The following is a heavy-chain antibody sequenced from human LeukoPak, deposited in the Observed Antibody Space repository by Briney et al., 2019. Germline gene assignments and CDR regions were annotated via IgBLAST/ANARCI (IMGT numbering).Heavy chain of an antibody. J-gene: IGHJ5*02. CDR2: IHYTGST. CDR3: ARGGYYGSGNDFRFDP. V-gene: IGHV4-59*01. D-gene: IGHD3-10*01. CDR1: GGSISSYY. Sequence: SETLSLTCTVSGGSISSYYWSWIWQSPGKGLECIGYIHYTGSTNYNPSLKSRVTISVETSKNQFSLKLKSVTAADTAVYYCARGGYYGSGNDFRFDPWGQGTLVTVSS.